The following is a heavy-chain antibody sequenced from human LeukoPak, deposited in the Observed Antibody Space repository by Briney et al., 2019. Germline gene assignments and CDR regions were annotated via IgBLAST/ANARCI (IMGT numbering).Heavy chain of an antibody. CDR3: ARHCDSSGFYFDY. CDR2: IYYSGST. D-gene: IGHD3-22*01. CDR1: GGSISSYY. J-gene: IGHJ4*02. Sequence: SETLSLTCTVSGGSISSYYWSWIRQPPGKGLEWIGYIYYSGSTDYNPSLKSRVTISVDTSKNQFSLKLSSVTAADTAVYYCARHCDSSGFYFDYWGQGTLVTVSS. V-gene: IGHV4-59*08.